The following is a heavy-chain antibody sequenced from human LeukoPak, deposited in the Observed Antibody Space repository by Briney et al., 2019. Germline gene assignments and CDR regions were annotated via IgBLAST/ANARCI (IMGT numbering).Heavy chain of an antibody. CDR2: IWYDGSNK. CDR1: GFTVSRNY. Sequence: PGGSLRLSCAASGFTVSRNYMSWVRQAPGKGLEWVAFIWYDGSNKYYADSVKGRFTISRDNSKNTLYLQMNSLRAEDTAVYYCAKGRPGDVWGKGTTVTISS. J-gene: IGHJ6*04. V-gene: IGHV3-30*02. CDR3: AKGRPGDV.